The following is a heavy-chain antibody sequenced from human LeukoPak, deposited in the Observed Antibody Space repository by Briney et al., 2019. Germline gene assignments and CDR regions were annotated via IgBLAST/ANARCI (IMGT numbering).Heavy chain of an antibody. J-gene: IGHJ4*02. CDR2: IYYSGSSGST. Sequence: PPETPSLSSTLSLGSTTRDNWNWRPQPPGKGLGWRGYIYYSGSSGSTNYNPSLRSRVTTSADTSKNQFSLKMTSVAAADAAVYYCAGGGDGYQSRFDYWGQGTLLTVFS. V-gene: IGHV4-59*01. D-gene: IGHD5-24*01. CDR3: AGGGDGYQSRFDY. CDR1: LGSTTRDN.